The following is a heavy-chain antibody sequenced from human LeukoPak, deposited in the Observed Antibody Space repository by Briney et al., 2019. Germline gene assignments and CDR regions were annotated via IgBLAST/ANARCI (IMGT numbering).Heavy chain of an antibody. CDR3: ARVDTAMVAGGGDY. V-gene: IGHV1-2*02. CDR2: INPNSGGT. J-gene: IGHJ4*02. Sequence: ASVKVSCKASGYTFTSYYMHWVRQAPGQGLEWMGWINPNSGGTKYAQKFKGRVTMTRDTSISTAYMELSRLRSDDTAAYYCARVDTAMVAGGGDYWGQGTLVTVSS. CDR1: GYTFTSYY. D-gene: IGHD5-18*01.